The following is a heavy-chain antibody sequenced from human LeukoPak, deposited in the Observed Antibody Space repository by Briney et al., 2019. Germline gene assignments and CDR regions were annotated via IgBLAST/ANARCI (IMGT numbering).Heavy chain of an antibody. J-gene: IGHJ6*02. V-gene: IGHV4-4*02. CDR3: ARDSRYYYDSSAHSYYYYGMDV. D-gene: IGHD3-22*01. CDR1: GDSINSLDL. Sequence: SETLSLTCTVSGDSINSLDLWSWVRQPPGKGLEWIGEMYLSGTTHSNPSVKSRVTISIDKSKNQFSLKLSSVTAADTAVYYCARDSRYYYDSSAHSYYYYGMDVWGQGTTVTVSS. CDR2: MYLSGTT.